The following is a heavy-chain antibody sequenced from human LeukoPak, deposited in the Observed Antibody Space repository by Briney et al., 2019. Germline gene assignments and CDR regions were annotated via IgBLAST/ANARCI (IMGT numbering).Heavy chain of an antibody. V-gene: IGHV1-2*02. D-gene: IGHD6-13*01. CDR3: ARVKDSSSWHYFDF. Sequence: ASVKVSCKASGYTFTAYYIHWLRQAPGQGLEWMGWVNPFSGGTIPAQKFQDRVTMTKDTSINTAYMELSSLRSDDTAVYYCARVKDSSSWHYFDFWGQGTLVTVSS. CDR1: GYTFTAYY. J-gene: IGHJ4*02. CDR2: VNPFSGGT.